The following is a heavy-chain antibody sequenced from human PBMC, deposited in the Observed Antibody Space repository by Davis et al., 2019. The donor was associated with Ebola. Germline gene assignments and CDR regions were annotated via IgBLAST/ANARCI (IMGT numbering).Heavy chain of an antibody. D-gene: IGHD3-22*01. V-gene: IGHV3-23*01. J-gene: IGHJ4*02. CDR2: ISGSGGST. Sequence: GGSLRLSCAASGFTFSSYGMSWVRQAPGKGLEWVSAISGSGGSTYYADSVKGRFTISRDNSKNSLYLQMNSLRAEDTALYYCAKDITMIGKYYFDNWGQGTLVTVSS. CDR1: GFTFSSYG. CDR3: AKDITMIGKYYFDN.